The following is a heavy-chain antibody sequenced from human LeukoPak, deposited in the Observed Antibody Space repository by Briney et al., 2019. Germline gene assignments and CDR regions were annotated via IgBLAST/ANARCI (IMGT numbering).Heavy chain of an antibody. CDR3: ARDPRGPTGYDHSGRDTFDY. V-gene: IGHV3-21*01. CDR1: GFTFSSYS. D-gene: IGHD3-22*01. Sequence: GGSLRLSCAASGFTFSSYSMNWVRQAPGKGLEWVSSISSSSSYIYYADAVKGRFTISRDNSKNTLYLQMNSLRGDDTAIYYCARDPRGPTGYDHSGRDTFDYWGQGTLVTVSS. J-gene: IGHJ4*02. CDR2: ISSSSSYI.